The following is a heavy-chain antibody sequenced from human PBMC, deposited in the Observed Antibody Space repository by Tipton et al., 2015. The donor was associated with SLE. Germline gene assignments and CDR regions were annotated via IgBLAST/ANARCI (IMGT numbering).Heavy chain of an antibody. Sequence: TLSLTCTVSGGSISSGSSYWTWIRQPPGKGLEWIGESIHSGTTNYNPSLKSRVSISVDTSKNQFSLKLSSVTAADTAVYYCALVAPSEVFDYWGQGTLVTVSS. CDR2: SIHSGTT. CDR3: ALVAPSEVFDY. CDR1: GGSISSGSSY. D-gene: IGHD2-2*01. J-gene: IGHJ4*02. V-gene: IGHV4-39*07.